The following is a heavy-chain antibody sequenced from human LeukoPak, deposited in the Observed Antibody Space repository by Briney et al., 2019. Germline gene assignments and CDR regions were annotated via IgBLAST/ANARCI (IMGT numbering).Heavy chain of an antibody. V-gene: IGHV3-30*02. CDR1: GFTFSDYY. D-gene: IGHD1-26*01. J-gene: IGHJ3*02. CDR2: IRYDGSNK. Sequence: TGGSLRLSCAASGFTFSDYYMSWIRQAPGKGLEWVAFIRYDGSNKYYADSVKGRFTISRDNSKNTLYLQMNSLRAEDTAVYYCAKTLRELSGGAFDIWGQGTMVTVSS. CDR3: AKTLRELSGGAFDI.